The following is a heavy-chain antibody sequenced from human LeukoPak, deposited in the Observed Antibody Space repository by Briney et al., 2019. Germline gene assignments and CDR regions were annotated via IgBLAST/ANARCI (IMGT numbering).Heavy chain of an antibody. J-gene: IGHJ4*02. CDR3: ARFLPWELLRTGFDY. D-gene: IGHD1-26*01. CDR1: GYTFTSYG. CDR2: ISAYNGNT. Sequence: GASVKVSCKASGYTFTSYGISWVRQAPGQGLEWMGWISAYNGNTNYAQKLQGRVTMTTDTSTSTAYMELRSLRSDDTAVYYCARFLPWELLRTGFDYWGQGTLVTVSS. V-gene: IGHV1-18*01.